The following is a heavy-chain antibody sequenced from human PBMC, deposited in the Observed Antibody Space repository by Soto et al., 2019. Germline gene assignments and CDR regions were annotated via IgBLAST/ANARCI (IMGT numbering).Heavy chain of an antibody. CDR2: INHSGST. CDR3: ARGDSSGSYSPYFDY. Sequence: SETLSLTCAVYGGSFSGYYWSWIRQPPGKGLEWIGEINHSGSTNYNPSLKSRVTISVDMSKNQFSLKLSSVTAADTAVYYCARGDSSGSYSPYFDYWGQGTLVTVSS. CDR1: GGSFSGYY. D-gene: IGHD1-26*01. J-gene: IGHJ4*02. V-gene: IGHV4-34*01.